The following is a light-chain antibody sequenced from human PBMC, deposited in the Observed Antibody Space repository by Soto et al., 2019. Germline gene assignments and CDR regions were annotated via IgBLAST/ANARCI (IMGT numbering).Light chain of an antibody. CDR2: DVS. J-gene: IGLJ1*01. Sequence: QAVVTQPASVSGYPGQSITISCTGASSDVGAYNYVAWCQQHPGKGPKLLIYDVSNRPSGFSSRFSGSKSGNTASLTISGLRAEDEADYFCSSYTTSSTYVFGTGTKVTVL. V-gene: IGLV2-14*01. CDR3: SSYTTSSTYV. CDR1: SSDVGAYNY.